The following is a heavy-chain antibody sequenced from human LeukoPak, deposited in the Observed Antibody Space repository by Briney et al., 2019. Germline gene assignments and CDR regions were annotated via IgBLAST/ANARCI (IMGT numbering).Heavy chain of an antibody. CDR1: GFTFSSYG. J-gene: IGHJ4*02. CDR2: IWYDGSNK. Sequence: GGSLRLSCAASGFTFSSYGMHWVRQAPGKGLEWVAVIWYDGSNKYYADSVKGRFTISRDNSKNALYLQMNSLRAEDTAVYYCARGPKRITMVRGAKSLDYWGQGTLVTVSS. V-gene: IGHV3-33*01. D-gene: IGHD3-10*01. CDR3: ARGPKRITMVRGAKSLDY.